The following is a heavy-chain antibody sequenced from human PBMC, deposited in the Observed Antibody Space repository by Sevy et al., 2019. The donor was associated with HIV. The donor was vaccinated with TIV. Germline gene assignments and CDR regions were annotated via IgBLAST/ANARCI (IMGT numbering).Heavy chain of an antibody. D-gene: IGHD4-17*01. CDR1: GFTFSTYC. CDR2: IWFDGSNT. J-gene: IGHJ4*02. V-gene: IGHV3-33*01. Sequence: GGSLRLSCAASGFTFSTYCMHWVRQAPGKGLEWVAVIWFDGSNTYYAHSVKGRFTISRDIAKNTLHLQMNSLRAEDTAVYYCARDLEFYDYGDYGPAFMPDYWGQGTLVTVSS. CDR3: ARDLEFYDYGDYGPAFMPDY.